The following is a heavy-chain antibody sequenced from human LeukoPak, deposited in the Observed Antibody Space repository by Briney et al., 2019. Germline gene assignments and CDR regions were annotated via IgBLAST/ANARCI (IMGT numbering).Heavy chain of an antibody. CDR2: ISAYNGNT. D-gene: IGHD3-9*01. CDR3: ARGDYDILTGYHSFRAAFGI. V-gene: IGHV1-18*04. Sequence: ASVKVSCKASGYTFTSYGISWVRQAPGQGLEWMGWISAYNGNTNYAQKLQGRVTMTTDTSTSTAYMELRSLRSDDTAVYYCARGDYDILTGYHSFRAAFGIWGQGTMVTVSS. CDR1: GYTFTSYG. J-gene: IGHJ3*02.